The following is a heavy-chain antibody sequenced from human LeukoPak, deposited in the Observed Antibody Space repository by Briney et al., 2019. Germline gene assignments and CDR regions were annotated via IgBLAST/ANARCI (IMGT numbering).Heavy chain of an antibody. J-gene: IGHJ5*02. CDR1: GFRFDDYS. CDR3: AKDISPYCTGVECYSPPAP. D-gene: IGHD2-15*01. CDR2: ISWNGGST. Sequence: GGSLRLSCAASGFRFDDYSMHWVRQAPGKGPEWVSLISWNGGSTYYADSVKGRFTISRDNSKNSLFLQMNSLRSEDTALYYCAKDISPYCTGVECYSPPAPWGQGTLVTVSS. V-gene: IGHV3-43*01.